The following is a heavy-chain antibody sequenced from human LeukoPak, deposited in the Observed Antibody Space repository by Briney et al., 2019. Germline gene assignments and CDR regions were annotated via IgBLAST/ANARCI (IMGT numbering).Heavy chain of an antibody. V-gene: IGHV1-8*01. CDR2: MSPNSGST. D-gene: IGHD5-12*01. CDR3: ARDRGTAYDAAGGY. J-gene: IGHJ4*02. Sequence: ASVKVSCRASGYTLTSYDIFWVRQATGQGLEWMGWMSPNSGSTGSAQKFQGRITMTRDTSISTAYMELSSLRSDDTAVYFCARDRGTAYDAAGGYWGQGTLVTVSS. CDR1: GYTLTSYD.